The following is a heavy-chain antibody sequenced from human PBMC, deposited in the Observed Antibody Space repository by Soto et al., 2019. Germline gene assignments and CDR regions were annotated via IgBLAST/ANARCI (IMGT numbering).Heavy chain of an antibody. J-gene: IGHJ4*02. CDR1: GGSISSGDYY. CDR3: ARESRSWYGSIWDY. V-gene: IGHV4-61*08. D-gene: IGHD6-13*01. Sequence: SETLSLTCTVSGGSISSGDYYWSWIRQPPGKGLEWIGYIYFSGGTNYNPSLKSRVTISVDTSKNQFSLKLSSVTAADTAVYYCARESRSWYGSIWDYWGQGTLVTVSS. CDR2: IYFSGGT.